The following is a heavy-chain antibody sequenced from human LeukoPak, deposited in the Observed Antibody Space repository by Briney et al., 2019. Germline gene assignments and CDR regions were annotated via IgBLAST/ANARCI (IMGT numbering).Heavy chain of an antibody. CDR3: ATSYYDILTGRDYYYYGMDV. CDR1: GGTFSSYA. Sequence: ASVKVSCEASGGTFSSYAISWVRQAPGQGLEWMGGIIPIFGTANYAQKFQGRVTITADESTSTAYMELSSLRSEDTAVYYCATSYYDILTGRDYYYYGMDVWGKGTTVTVSS. V-gene: IGHV1-69*01. J-gene: IGHJ6*04. D-gene: IGHD3-9*01. CDR2: IIPIFGTA.